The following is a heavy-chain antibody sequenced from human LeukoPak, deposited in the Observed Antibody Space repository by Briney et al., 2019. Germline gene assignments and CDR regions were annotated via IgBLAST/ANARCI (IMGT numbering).Heavy chain of an antibody. CDR2: IYYSGST. CDR1: GGSISSYY. J-gene: IGHJ4*02. CDR3: AAANGYNLFDY. Sequence: PSETLSLTCTLSGGSISSYYWSWIRQPPGKGLEWIGYIYYSGSTNYNPSLKSRVTISVDTSKNQFSLKLSSVTAADTAVYYCAAANGYNLFDYWGQGTLVTVSS. V-gene: IGHV4-59*01. D-gene: IGHD5-24*01.